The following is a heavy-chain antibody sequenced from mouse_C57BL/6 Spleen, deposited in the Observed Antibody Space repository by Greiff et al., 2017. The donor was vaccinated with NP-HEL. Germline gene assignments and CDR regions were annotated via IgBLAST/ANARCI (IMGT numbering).Heavy chain of an antibody. CDR2: IYPGDGDT. J-gene: IGHJ4*01. V-gene: IGHV1-80*01. CDR3: ALDSSGPFYYAMDY. D-gene: IGHD3-2*02. Sequence: QVQLQQSGAELVKPGASVKISCKASGYAFSSYWMNWVKQRPGKGLEWIGQIYPGDGDTNYNGKFKGKATLTADKSSSTAYMQLSSLTSEDSAVYFCALDSSGPFYYAMDYWGQGTSVTVSS. CDR1: GYAFSSYW.